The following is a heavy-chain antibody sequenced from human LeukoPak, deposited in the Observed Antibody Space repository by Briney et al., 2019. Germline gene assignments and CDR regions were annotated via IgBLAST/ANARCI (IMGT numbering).Heavy chain of an antibody. D-gene: IGHD4-17*01. V-gene: IGHV5-51*01. CDR1: EYRFTSYW. J-gene: IGHJ3*02. CDR2: IYPGDSDT. Sequence: GESLKISCKGSEYRFTSYWVGWGRQMPGKGLEWMGIIYPGDSDTRYSPSLQGQVTTSADKSISTAYLQWSSLKASATAMYYCARGEYDYEIGAFDIWGQGTMVTVSS. CDR3: ARGEYDYEIGAFDI.